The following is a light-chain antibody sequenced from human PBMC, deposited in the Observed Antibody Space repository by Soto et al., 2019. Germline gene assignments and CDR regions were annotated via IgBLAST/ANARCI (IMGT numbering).Light chain of an antibody. Sequence: EVVLTQSPGTLSLSPGERATLSCRASQIFSSDHLAWYQQKPGQAPRLLIYGASTRATHIPDRFSGSGSGTDFTLTISRLEPEDSAVYLCQQYGDSPSTVGQGTKLEIK. CDR3: QQYGDSPST. V-gene: IGKV3-20*01. CDR2: GAS. J-gene: IGKJ2*01. CDR1: QIFSSDH.